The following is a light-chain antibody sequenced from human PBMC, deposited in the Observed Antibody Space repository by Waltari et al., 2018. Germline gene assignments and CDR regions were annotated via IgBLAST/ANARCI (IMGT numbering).Light chain of an antibody. CDR3: QHYVSLPVT. CDR1: QSLSIY. J-gene: IGKJ1*01. CDR2: HAS. Sequence: EIVLTQSPGTLSLSPGERATLSCRASQSLSIYLAWYQQKPGRAPRLLIYHASRRATGVPDRFSGSGSGTDFSLTISRLGPEDFAVYYCQHYVSLPVTFGQGTKVEIK. V-gene: IGKV3-20*01.